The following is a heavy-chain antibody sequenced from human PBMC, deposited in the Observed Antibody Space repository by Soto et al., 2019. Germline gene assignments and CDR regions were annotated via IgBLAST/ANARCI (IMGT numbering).Heavy chain of an antibody. CDR3: SHGYYQYFDS. Sequence: GGSLRLSCAASGFIVSSNYMNWVRQAPGKGPEWVGRIKSKTDGGTTDYAAPVKGRFTISRDDSENTLYLQMNSLKTEDTAVYYCSHGYYQYFDSWGQGTLVTVSS. CDR1: GFIVSSNY. D-gene: IGHD5-18*01. CDR2: IKSKTDGGTT. V-gene: IGHV3-15*07. J-gene: IGHJ4*02.